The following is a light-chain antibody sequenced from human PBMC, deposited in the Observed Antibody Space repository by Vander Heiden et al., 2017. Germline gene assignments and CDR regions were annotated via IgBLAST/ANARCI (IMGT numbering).Light chain of an antibody. CDR2: ITN. CDR1: SGSVSTSYY. CDR3: VLYMGSGIWRV. Sequence: QTVVTQEPSVSVSPGGPVTLTCGLSSGSVSTSYYPSWYQQTPGQAPRTLIYITNTRPSGFPDRFSGSILGNKAALTITGAQADDESDYYCVLYMGSGIWRVFGGGTKLTVL. J-gene: IGLJ3*02. V-gene: IGLV8-61*01.